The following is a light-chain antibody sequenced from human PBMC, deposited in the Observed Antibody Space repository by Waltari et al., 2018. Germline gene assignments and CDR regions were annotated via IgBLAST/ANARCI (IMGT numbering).Light chain of an antibody. J-gene: IGKJ1*01. Sequence: FVLTQSPVTLSLSPGERVTLSCRASQSVSSNYLAWYQQKPGQAPRLLIYDASNRATGMADRFSGSGSGTDFTLTISRLEPEDVAVYYCQQYGRSPWTFGQGTKVEIK. CDR1: QSVSSNY. CDR3: QQYGRSPWT. CDR2: DAS. V-gene: IGKV3-20*01.